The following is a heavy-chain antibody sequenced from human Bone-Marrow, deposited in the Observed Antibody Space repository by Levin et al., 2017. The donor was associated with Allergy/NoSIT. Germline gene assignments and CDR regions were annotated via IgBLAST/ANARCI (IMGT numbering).Heavy chain of an antibody. V-gene: IGHV3-23*01. Sequence: GGSLRLSCAAAGFTFSSSAMSWVRQAPGKGLEWVSAISPSASNTYYADSVKGRFTIFRDNSKNTLYMQMNSLRAEDTAVYYCAKDRYDLGFDPWGQGTLVTVSS. D-gene: IGHD5-12*01. CDR2: ISPSASNT. J-gene: IGHJ5*02. CDR3: AKDRYDLGFDP. CDR1: GFTFSSSA.